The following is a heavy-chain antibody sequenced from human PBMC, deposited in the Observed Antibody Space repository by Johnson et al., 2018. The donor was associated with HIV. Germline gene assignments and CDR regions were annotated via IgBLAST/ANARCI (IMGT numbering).Heavy chain of an antibody. CDR1: GFTFSDYY. D-gene: IGHD4-23*01. CDR3: TTALTVVTIWDAFDI. Sequence: VQVVESGGGLVKPGGSLRLSCAASGFTFSDYYMSWIRQAPGKGLEWVSGISWNNGNIGYADSVKGRFTISRDNAKNSLYLQMNSLKTEDTAVYYCTTALTVVTIWDAFDIWGQGTMVTVSS. J-gene: IGHJ3*02. CDR2: ISWNNGNI. V-gene: IGHV3-11*05.